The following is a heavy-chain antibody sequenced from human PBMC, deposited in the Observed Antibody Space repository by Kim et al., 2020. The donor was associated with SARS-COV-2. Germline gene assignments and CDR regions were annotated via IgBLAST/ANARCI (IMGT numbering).Heavy chain of an antibody. J-gene: IGHJ4*02. V-gene: IGHV4-59*09. CDR3: ARGYDNSGNFDY. Sequence: KYNPSLKSRVTISVDTSKNQFSLKLSSVTAADTAVYYCARGYDNSGNFDYWGQRTLVTVSS. D-gene: IGHD3-22*01.